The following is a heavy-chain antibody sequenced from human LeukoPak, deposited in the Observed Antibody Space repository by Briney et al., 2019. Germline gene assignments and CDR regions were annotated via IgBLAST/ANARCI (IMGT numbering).Heavy chain of an antibody. D-gene: IGHD3-9*01. Sequence: GGSLRLSCAASGFTFSSYSMNSVRQAPGKGLEWVSSISSSSSYIYYADSVKGRFTISRDNAKNSLYLQMNSLRAEDTAVYYCARAAHYDILTGYFDYWGQGTLVTVSS. CDR1: GFTFSSYS. CDR2: ISSSSSYI. CDR3: ARAAHYDILTGYFDY. J-gene: IGHJ4*02. V-gene: IGHV3-21*01.